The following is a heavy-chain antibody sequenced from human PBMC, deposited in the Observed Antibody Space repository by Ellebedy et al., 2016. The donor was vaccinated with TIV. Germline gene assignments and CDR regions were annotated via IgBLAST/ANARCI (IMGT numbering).Heavy chain of an antibody. CDR2: INWNGGST. CDR1: GFTFDDYG. D-gene: IGHD2-2*01. J-gene: IGHJ6*02. Sequence: GESLKISXAASGFTFDDYGMSWVRQAPGKGLEWVSGINWNGGSTGYADSVKGRFTISRDNAKNSLYLQMNSLRAEDTALYYCARASSTKTYYYYGMDVWGQGTTVTVSS. V-gene: IGHV3-20*04. CDR3: ARASSTKTYYYYGMDV.